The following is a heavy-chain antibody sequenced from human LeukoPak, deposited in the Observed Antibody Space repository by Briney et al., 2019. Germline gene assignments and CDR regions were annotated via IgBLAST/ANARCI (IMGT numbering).Heavy chain of an antibody. J-gene: IGHJ4*02. Sequence: GGSLRLSCAASGFTFSSYGMHWVRQAPGKGLEWLAVIWYDGSNIYYADSVKGRFAISRDNSKNTLYLLLNSLRADDTAVYYCARDPFQEWELKTLDYWGQGTLVTVSS. CDR1: GFTFSSYG. CDR3: ARDPFQEWELKTLDY. D-gene: IGHD1-26*01. V-gene: IGHV3-33*01. CDR2: IWYDGSNI.